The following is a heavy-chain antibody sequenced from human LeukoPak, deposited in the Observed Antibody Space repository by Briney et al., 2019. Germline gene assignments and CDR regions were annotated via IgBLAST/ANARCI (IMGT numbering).Heavy chain of an antibody. CDR1: GGSISNTLYY. D-gene: IGHD1-26*01. CDR2: IYYTGSP. J-gene: IGHJ4*02. CDR3: ARQYSGSSLSDY. Sequence: PSETLSLTCTVSGGSISNTLYYWAWIRQPPGKGLEWIGSIYYTGSPYYNPSLKSRATTSIDTSKNQFSLKLNSVTAADTAVYYCARQYSGSSLSDYWGQGTLVTVSS. V-gene: IGHV4-39*01.